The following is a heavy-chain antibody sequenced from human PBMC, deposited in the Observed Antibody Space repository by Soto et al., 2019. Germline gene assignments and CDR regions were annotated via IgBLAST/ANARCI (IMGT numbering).Heavy chain of an antibody. CDR3: AHCIYGDYVPD. Sequence: GLDLEWLALIYWDDDKRYSPSLKSRLTITKDTSKNQVVLTMTNMDPVDTATYYCAHCIYGDYVPDWGQGTLVTVSS. V-gene: IGHV2-5*02. J-gene: IGHJ4*02. D-gene: IGHD4-17*01. CDR2: IYWDDDK.